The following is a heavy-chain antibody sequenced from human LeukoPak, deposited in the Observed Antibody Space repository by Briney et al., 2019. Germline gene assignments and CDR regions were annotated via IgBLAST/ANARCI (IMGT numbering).Heavy chain of an antibody. CDR1: AYNLTSHY. J-gene: IGHJ3*02. CDR2: MNPNGDIT. V-gene: IGHV1-46*01. CDR3: ARDGGCYDSSGYYYNDGFDI. Sequence: GASVKVSCKASAYNLTSHYIHWVRQAPGQGLEWMGIMNPNGDITTYAQGFQGRITMTRDTSTTTVSMELSSLRSEDTAVYYCARDGGCYDSSGYYYNDGFDIWGQGTMVTVFS. D-gene: IGHD3-22*01.